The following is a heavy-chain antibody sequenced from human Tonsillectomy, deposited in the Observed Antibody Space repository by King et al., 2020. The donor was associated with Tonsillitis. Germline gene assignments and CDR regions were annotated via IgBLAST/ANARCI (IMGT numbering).Heavy chain of an antibody. J-gene: IGHJ4*02. CDR1: GFSLSTSGVG. D-gene: IGHD4-17*01. V-gene: IGHV2-5*02. CDR3: AHRRREGTVTTGFDY. CDR2: IYWDDNK. Sequence: TLKESGPTLVKPTQTLTLTCTFSGFSLSTSGVGVGWIRQPPGKALEWLVLIYWDDNKPYSPSLKSRLTITKDTSKNQVVLTMTNMDPVDTGTYYCAHRRREGTVTTGFDYWGQGTLVTVSS.